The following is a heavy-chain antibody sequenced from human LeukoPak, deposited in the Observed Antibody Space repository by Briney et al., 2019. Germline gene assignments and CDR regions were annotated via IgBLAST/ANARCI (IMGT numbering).Heavy chain of an antibody. CDR1: GYTFTSYG. V-gene: IGHV1-18*01. CDR3: ARDIGAYCGGDCSFDY. J-gene: IGHJ4*02. Sequence: ASVKVSCKASGYTFTSYGISWVRQAPGQGLEWMGWISAYNGNTNYAQKLQGRVTMTTDTSASTAYMGLRSLRSDDTAVYYCARDIGAYCGGDCSFDYWGQGTLVTVSS. D-gene: IGHD2-21*02. CDR2: ISAYNGNT.